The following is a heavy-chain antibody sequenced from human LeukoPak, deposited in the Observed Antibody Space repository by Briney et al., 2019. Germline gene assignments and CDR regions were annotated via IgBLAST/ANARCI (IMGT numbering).Heavy chain of an antibody. CDR1: GYTFTSYD. V-gene: IGHV1-8*01. J-gene: IGHJ4*02. CDR2: MNPNSGNT. Sequence: ASVKVSCKXSGYTFTSYDINWVRQATGPGLEWMGWMNPNSGNTGYAQKLQGRVTMTRNTSISTAYMELSSLRSEDTAVYYCARGRRYGYGSGRESGYWGQGTLVTVSS. CDR3: ARGRRYGYGSGRESGY. D-gene: IGHD3-10*01.